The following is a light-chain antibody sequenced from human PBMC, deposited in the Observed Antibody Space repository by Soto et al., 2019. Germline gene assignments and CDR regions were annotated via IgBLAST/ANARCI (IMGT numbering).Light chain of an antibody. CDR2: EGN. CDR3: CSYAGSSTFYVV. Sequence: QSALTQPASVSGSPGQSITISCTGTSSDVGSYNLVSWYQQHPGKAPKLMIYEGNKRPSGVSNRFSGSKSGNTASLTISGLQSEDESDYYCCSYAGSSTFYVVFGGGTKLTVL. CDR1: SSDVGSYNL. V-gene: IGLV2-23*03. J-gene: IGLJ2*01.